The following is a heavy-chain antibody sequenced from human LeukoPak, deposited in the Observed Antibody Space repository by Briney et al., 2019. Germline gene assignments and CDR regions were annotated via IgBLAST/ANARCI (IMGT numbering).Heavy chain of an antibody. Sequence: SETLSLTCAVSGGSISSSNWWSWVRQPPGKGLEWIGEIYHSGSTNYNPSLKSRVTISVDKSKNQFSLKLSSVTATDTAVYYCACRLTGYYTPLDYWGQGTLVTVSS. V-gene: IGHV4-4*02. CDR1: GGSISSSNW. D-gene: IGHD3-9*01. J-gene: IGHJ4*02. CDR3: ACRLTGYYTPLDY. CDR2: IYHSGST.